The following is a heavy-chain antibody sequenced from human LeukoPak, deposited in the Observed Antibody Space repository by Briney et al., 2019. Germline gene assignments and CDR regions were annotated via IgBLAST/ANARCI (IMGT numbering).Heavy chain of an antibody. D-gene: IGHD6-6*01. CDR3: ARWDGIIAARRKGFDY. V-gene: IGHV1-18*01. Sequence: ASVKVSCKASTYTFTSYGISWVRQAPGQGLEWMGWISAYNGNTNYAQKLQGRVTMTTDTSTSTAYMELRSLRSDDTAVYYCARWDGIIAARRKGFDYWDQGTLVTVSS. CDR1: TYTFTSYG. J-gene: IGHJ4*02. CDR2: ISAYNGNT.